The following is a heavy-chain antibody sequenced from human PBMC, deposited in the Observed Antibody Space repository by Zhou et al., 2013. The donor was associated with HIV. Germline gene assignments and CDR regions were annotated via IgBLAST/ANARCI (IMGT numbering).Heavy chain of an antibody. CDR1: GYTFSDYA. Sequence: QVQLVQSGAVVKQPGASVKVSCKASGYTFSDYAISWVRQAPGEGLRWMAWISGYGGKPNYAQMIEDRVTVTIDTSTSTAYMELKSLRSDDTALYYCARDWGNYGLDVWGQGTTVIVSS. CDR2: ISGYGGKP. V-gene: IGHV1-18*01. D-gene: IGHD3-16*01. CDR3: ARDWGNYGLDV. J-gene: IGHJ6*02.